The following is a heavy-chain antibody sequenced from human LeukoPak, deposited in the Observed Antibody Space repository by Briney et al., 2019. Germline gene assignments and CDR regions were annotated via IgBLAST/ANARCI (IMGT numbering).Heavy chain of an antibody. CDR3: GSGSYYFDY. CDR1: GGSISSYY. Sequence: SETLSLTCTVSGGSISSYYWSWIRQPPGKGLEWIGHIYYSGSTHYNPSLKSRVTISVDTSKNQFSLKLSSVTAADTAVYYCGSGSYYFDYWGQGTLVTVST. D-gene: IGHD3-10*01. V-gene: IGHV4-59*08. CDR2: IYYSGST. J-gene: IGHJ4*02.